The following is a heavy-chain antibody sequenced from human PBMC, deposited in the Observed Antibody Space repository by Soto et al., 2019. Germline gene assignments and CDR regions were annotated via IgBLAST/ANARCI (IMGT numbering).Heavy chain of an antibody. J-gene: IGHJ4*02. CDR2: INAGNGNT. V-gene: IGHV1-3*01. CDR1: GYTFTSYA. Sequence: ASVKVSCKASGYTFTSYAMHWVRQAPGQRLEWMGWINAGNGNTKYSQKFQGRVTITRDTSASTAYMELNSLRAEDTAVYFCVRDTRLDYYGSGSYSPAFEYWGQGALVTVSS. CDR3: VRDTRLDYYGSGSYSPAFEY. D-gene: IGHD3-10*01.